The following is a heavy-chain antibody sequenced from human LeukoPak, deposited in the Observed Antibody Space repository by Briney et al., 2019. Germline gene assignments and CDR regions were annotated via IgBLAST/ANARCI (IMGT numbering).Heavy chain of an antibody. J-gene: IGHJ3*02. CDR2: INPNSGGT. Sequence: ASVKVSCKASGYTFTGYYMHWVRQAPGQGLEWMGWINPNSGGTNYAQKFQGRVTMTRDTSISTAYMELSRLRSDDTAVYYCARVRTTVTTDAFDIWGQGTMVTVSS. CDR1: GYTFTGYY. CDR3: ARVRTTVTTDAFDI. V-gene: IGHV1-2*02. D-gene: IGHD4-17*01.